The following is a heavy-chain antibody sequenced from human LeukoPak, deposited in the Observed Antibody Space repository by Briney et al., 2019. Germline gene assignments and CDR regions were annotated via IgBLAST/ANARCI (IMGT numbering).Heavy chain of an antibody. CDR1: GYSITSGYY. D-gene: IGHD2-2*01. Sequence: SETLSLTCAVSGYSITSGYYWGWIRQPPGKGPEWIGSIYHSGSTYYNPSLKSRVTISVDTSKNQFPLKLSSVTAADTAVYYCARQRYCSSTSCSLGNYYFDYWGQGTLVTVSS. V-gene: IGHV4-38-2*01. J-gene: IGHJ4*02. CDR2: IYHSGST. CDR3: ARQRYCSSTSCSLGNYYFDY.